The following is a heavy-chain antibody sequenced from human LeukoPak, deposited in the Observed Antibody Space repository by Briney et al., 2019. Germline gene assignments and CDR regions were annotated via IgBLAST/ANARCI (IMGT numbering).Heavy chain of an antibody. CDR2: IYTSGST. V-gene: IGHV4-4*07. D-gene: IGHD3-16*01. J-gene: IGHJ5*02. Sequence: SETLSLTCTVSGGSITSYYWSWIRQPAGKGLEWIGRIYTSGSTNYNPSLKSRVTISVDTSKNQFSLKLSSVTAADTAVYYCARDRGEGLTYGNWFDPWGQGTLVTVSS. CDR1: GGSITSYY. CDR3: ARDRGEGLTYGNWFDP.